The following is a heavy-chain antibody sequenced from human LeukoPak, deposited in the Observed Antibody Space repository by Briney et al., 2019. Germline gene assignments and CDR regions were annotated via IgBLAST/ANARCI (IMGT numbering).Heavy chain of an antibody. CDR1: GGSISSSNW. CDR3: ARDEFGGVGPFYYHNGLDV. Sequence: PSETLSLTCAVSGGSISSSNWWSWIRQHPDKGLEWIGYIYYTGITYHSPSLKTRVTISVDTSKNQFSLNLNSVTAADTAVYYCARDEFGGVGPFYYHNGLDVWGQGTTVTVSS. V-gene: IGHV4-31*11. D-gene: IGHD3-10*01. J-gene: IGHJ6*02. CDR2: IYYTGIT.